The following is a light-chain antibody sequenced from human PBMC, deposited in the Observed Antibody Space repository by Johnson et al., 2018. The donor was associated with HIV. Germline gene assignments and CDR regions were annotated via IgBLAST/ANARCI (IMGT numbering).Light chain of an antibody. J-gene: IGLJ1*01. CDR1: SSNIGNNY. CDR3: GTWDSSLSAYV. Sequence: QSVLTQPPSVYAAPGQQVTISCSGSSSNIGNNYVSWYQQLPGTAPKLLIYDNNKRPSGIPDRFSGSKSGTSATLGITGLQTGDEADYYCGTWDSSLSAYVFGTGTKVTVL. CDR2: DNN. V-gene: IGLV1-51*01.